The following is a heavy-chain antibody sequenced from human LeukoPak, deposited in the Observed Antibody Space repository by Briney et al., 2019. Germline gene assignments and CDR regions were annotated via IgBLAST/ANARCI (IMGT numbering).Heavy chain of an antibody. CDR3: AASGGYFDY. J-gene: IGHJ4*02. Sequence: ASVKVSCKVSRYTLPEISIHWVRQAPGKGLEWMGGFDPENGETVSARRFQGRLTMTEDTSSDTAYMELSSLTSEDTAVYYCAASGGYFDYWGQGTLVTVSS. CDR2: FDPENGET. CDR1: RYTLPEIS. V-gene: IGHV1-24*01. D-gene: IGHD3-16*01.